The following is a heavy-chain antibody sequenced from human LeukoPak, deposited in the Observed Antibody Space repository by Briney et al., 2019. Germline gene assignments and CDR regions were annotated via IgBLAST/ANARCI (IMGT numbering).Heavy chain of an antibody. J-gene: IGHJ4*02. CDR3: ASLRFSAAYYADY. V-gene: IGHV3-30*03. CDR2: ISYDGRNT. CDR1: GFTFRNYG. Sequence: GGSLRLSCAASGFTFRNYGMHWVRQAPGKGLEWVAIISYDGRNTFYADSVKGRFTISRYNSKNTLFLQMNSLRAEDTAMYYCASLRFSAAYYADYWGQGTLVTVSS. D-gene: IGHD1-26*01.